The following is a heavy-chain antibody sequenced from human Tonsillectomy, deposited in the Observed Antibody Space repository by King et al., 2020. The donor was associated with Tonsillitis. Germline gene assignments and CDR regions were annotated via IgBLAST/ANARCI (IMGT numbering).Heavy chain of an antibody. CDR3: ARQVKNWLPLIRSYYYYGMDV. CDR1: GFNFSSYD. CDR2: IHTDDET. V-gene: IGHV3-13*01. J-gene: IGHJ6*02. Sequence: VQLVESGGGLVQPGGSLRLSCAASGFNFSSYDMHWVRQVTGKGLEWVSAIHTDDETSYSGSVKGRFTISREDGKNSLYLQMNSLRAGDTAVYYCARQVKNWLPLIRSYYYYGMDVWGQGTTVTVSS. D-gene: IGHD5-12*01.